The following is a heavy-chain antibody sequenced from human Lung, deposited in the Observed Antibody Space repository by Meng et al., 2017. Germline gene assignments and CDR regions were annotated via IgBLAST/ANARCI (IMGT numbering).Heavy chain of an antibody. V-gene: IGHV4-4*02. J-gene: IGHJ5*02. Sequence: VRVGEWGPGLVKPSGTLALTCAVSGGAISSSNWWSWVRQPPGKGLEWIGEIYHSGSTNYNPSLKSRVTISVDKSKNQFPLKLSSVTAADTAVYYCARGSITMVRGVSVFDPWGQGTLVTVSS. D-gene: IGHD3-10*01. CDR3: ARGSITMVRGVSVFDP. CDR1: GGAISSSNW. CDR2: IYHSGST.